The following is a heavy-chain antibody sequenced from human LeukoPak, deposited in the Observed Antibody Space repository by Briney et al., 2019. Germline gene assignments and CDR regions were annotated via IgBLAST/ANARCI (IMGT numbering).Heavy chain of an antibody. Sequence: GGSLRLSCAASGFTFSSYWMHWVRQAPGKGLVCVSRISGDGSTTSYADSVKGRFTISRDNAKNTLHLQMNSLRVEDTSVYYCARGTYYGSFDLWGQGTLVTVSS. CDR3: ARGTYYGSFDL. CDR2: ISGDGSTT. V-gene: IGHV3-74*01. D-gene: IGHD4-17*01. J-gene: IGHJ4*02. CDR1: GFTFSSYW.